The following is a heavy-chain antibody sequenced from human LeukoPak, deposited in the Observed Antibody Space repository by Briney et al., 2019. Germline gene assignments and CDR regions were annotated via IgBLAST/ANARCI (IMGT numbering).Heavy chain of an antibody. CDR1: GFTFSNYG. CDR3: AKGREAKDTRPHA. CDR2: IRGSGDST. Sequence: GGSLRLSCAASGFTFSNYGLTWVRQAPGKGLEWVSAIRGSGDSTFYADSVKGRFTVSRDNSRNTLYLQMNSLRAEDTAVYYCAKGREAKDTRPHAWGQGTLVTVSS. D-gene: IGHD1-26*01. V-gene: IGHV3-23*01. J-gene: IGHJ5*02.